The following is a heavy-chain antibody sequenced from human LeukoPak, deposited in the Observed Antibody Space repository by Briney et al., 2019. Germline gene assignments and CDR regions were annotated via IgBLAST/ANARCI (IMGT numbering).Heavy chain of an antibody. CDR2: ISGSDSRT. V-gene: IGHV3-23*01. D-gene: IGHD3-10*01. CDR1: GFTFSSYA. CDR3: AKGHHYGSGSYSFDY. Sequence: GGSLRLSCTVSGFTFSSYAMTWVRQAPGKGLEWVSAISGSDSRTYYADSVKGRFTISRDNSKNTLYLQMNSLRAEDTAVYYCAKGHHYGSGSYSFDYWGQGTLVTVSS. J-gene: IGHJ4*02.